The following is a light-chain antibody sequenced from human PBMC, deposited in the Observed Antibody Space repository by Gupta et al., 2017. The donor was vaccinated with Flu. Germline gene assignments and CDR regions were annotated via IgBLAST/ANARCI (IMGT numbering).Light chain of an antibody. J-gene: IGLJ3*02. CDR2: EVN. CDR1: SSDVGRYNY. V-gene: IGLV2-14*01. CDR3: SSYTSSSTWV. Sequence: TISCTGTSSDVGRYNYVSWYQHHPGKAPKLMIYEVNNRPSGISNRFSASKSGNTASLTISGLQAEDEADYYCSSYTSSSTWVFGGGTSLTVL.